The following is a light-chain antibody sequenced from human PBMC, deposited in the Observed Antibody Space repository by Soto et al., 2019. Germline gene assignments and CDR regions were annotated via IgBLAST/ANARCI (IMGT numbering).Light chain of an antibody. V-gene: IGLV1-40*01. CDR3: QSYDNSLSSRV. CDR2: GNN. CDR1: SSNIGAGYD. Sequence: QSVLTQPPSVSGVPGQRVTISCTGSSSNIGAGYDVHWYQQLPGTAPKLLIYGNNNRPSGVPDRFSGAKSDTSASLAITGLQAEDEADYYCQSYDNSLSSRVFVGGTQLTVL. J-gene: IGLJ3*02.